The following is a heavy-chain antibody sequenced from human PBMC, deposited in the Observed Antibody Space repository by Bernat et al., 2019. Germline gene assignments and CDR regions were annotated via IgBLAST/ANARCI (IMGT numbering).Heavy chain of an antibody. CDR3: ARVAGYSSGWYSYYFDY. J-gene: IGHJ4*02. Sequence: EVQLLESGGGLVQPGGSLRLSCAASVFTFSSYPMCWVRQAPGKGLEWVSAISGSGGSTYYADSVKGRFTISSDNSKNTLYLQMNSLRAEDTAVYYCARVAGYSSGWYSYYFDYWGQGTLVTVSS. D-gene: IGHD6-19*01. CDR2: ISGSGGST. CDR1: VFTFSSYP. V-gene: IGHV3-23*01.